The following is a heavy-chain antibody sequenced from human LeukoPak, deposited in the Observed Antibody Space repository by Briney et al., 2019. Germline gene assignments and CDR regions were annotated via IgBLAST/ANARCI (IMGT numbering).Heavy chain of an antibody. CDR3: ARARTAAAGGGFDP. V-gene: IGHV3-13*01. J-gene: IGHJ5*02. CDR1: GFTFSSYD. CDR2: IGTAGDT. Sequence: GGSLRLSCAASGFTFSSYDMHWVRQATGKGLEWVSAIGTAGDTYYPGSVKGRFTISRENAKNSLYLQMNSLRAGDTAVYYCARARTAAAGGGFDPWGQGTLVTVSS. D-gene: IGHD6-13*01.